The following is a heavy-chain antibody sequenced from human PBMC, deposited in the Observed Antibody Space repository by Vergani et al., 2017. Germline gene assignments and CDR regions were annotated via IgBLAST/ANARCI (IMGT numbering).Heavy chain of an antibody. CDR1: GFTFDDYA. Sequence: EVQLVESGGGLVQPGRSLRLSCAASGFTFDDYAMHWVRQAPGKGLEWVSGISWNSGSIGYADSVKGRFTISRDNAKNSLYLQMNSLRAEDTALYYCAKDGPVGRNWNYDRYYYIDVWGKGTTVTVSS. CDR3: AKDGPVGRNWNYDRYYYIDV. V-gene: IGHV3-9*01. J-gene: IGHJ6*03. CDR2: ISWNSGSI. D-gene: IGHD1-7*01.